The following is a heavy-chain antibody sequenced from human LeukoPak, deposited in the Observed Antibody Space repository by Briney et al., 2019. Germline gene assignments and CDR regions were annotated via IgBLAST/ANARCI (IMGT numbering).Heavy chain of an antibody. D-gene: IGHD3-16*01. CDR2: ISYDGSNK. Sequence: GGSLRLSCAASGFTFSSYGMHWVRQAPGKGLEWVAVISYDGSNKYYADSVKGRFTISRDNSKNTLYLQMNSLRAEDTAVYYCARALGAHNYFDYWGQGTLVTVSS. V-gene: IGHV3-30*03. J-gene: IGHJ4*02. CDR3: ARALGAHNYFDY. CDR1: GFTFSSYG.